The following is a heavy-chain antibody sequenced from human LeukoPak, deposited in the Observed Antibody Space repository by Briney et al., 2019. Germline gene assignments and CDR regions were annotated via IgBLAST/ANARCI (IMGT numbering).Heavy chain of an antibody. J-gene: IGHJ4*02. D-gene: IGHD3-16*01. CDR1: GGSISNYY. CDR3: ARESGGSYYDY. V-gene: IGHV4-59*01. Sequence: SETLSLTCTVSGGSISNYYWSWIRQPPGKGLEWIGYIYYSGSTNYNPSLKSRVTISVDTSKNQFSLKLSSVAAADTAVYYCARESGGSYYDYWGQGTRVTVSS. CDR2: IYYSGST.